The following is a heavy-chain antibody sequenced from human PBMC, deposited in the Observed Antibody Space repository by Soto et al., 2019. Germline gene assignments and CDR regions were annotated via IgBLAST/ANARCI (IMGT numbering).Heavy chain of an antibody. CDR1: GFTFSNFG. J-gene: IGHJ4*02. D-gene: IGHD6-13*01. Sequence: QVQLVESGGGVVQPGRSLRLSCAASGFTFSNFGMHWVRQAPGKGLEWVASISYDGNIKYSADSVKGRFTISRDNSKNTLYLQMNSLRSEATAVYYCAKIWGPVTAAVDDYWGQGTLVTVSS. CDR3: AKIWGPVTAAVDDY. CDR2: ISYDGNIK. V-gene: IGHV3-30*18.